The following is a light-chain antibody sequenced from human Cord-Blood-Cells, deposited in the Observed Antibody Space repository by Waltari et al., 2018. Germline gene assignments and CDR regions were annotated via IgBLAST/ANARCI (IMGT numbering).Light chain of an antibody. Sequence: EIVMTQSPATLSVSPGERATLSCRASQSVSSKLAWYQQKPGQATRLLIYGASTRATGIPARFSGSGSGTEFTLTISSLQSEDFAVYYCQQYNNWPPFTFGPGTKVDIK. J-gene: IGKJ3*01. CDR2: GAS. V-gene: IGKV3-15*01. CDR3: QQYNNWPPFT. CDR1: QSVSSK.